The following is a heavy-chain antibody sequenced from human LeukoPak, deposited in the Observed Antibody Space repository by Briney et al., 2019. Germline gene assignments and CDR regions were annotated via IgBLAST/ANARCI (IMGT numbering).Heavy chain of an antibody. J-gene: IGHJ5*01. V-gene: IGHV3-21*04. Sequence: PGGSLRLSCAASGFTVSSYSMNWVRQAPGKGLEWVSSISSSDSYIYYADSVKGRFTISRDNSKNTLYLQMNSLRAEDTAVYYCAKARAAGSGDADSWGQGTLVTVSS. CDR1: GFTVSSYS. CDR2: ISSSDSYI. D-gene: IGHD6-25*01. CDR3: AKARAAGSGDADS.